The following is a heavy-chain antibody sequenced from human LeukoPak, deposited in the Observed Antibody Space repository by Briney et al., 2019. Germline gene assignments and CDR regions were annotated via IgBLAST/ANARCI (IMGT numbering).Heavy chain of an antibody. CDR3: ARYRRRELLHAVDI. D-gene: IGHD1-26*01. Sequence: PSETLSLTCTVSGGTISRYYWSWIRQPPGKGLEWMAYIDYSESINYNPSLKSGLTISLDAFKNQFSLKLSSVTAADTAVYYCARYRRRELLHAVDIWGQGTMVTVSS. CDR2: IDYSESI. J-gene: IGHJ3*02. V-gene: IGHV4-59*01. CDR1: GGTISRYY.